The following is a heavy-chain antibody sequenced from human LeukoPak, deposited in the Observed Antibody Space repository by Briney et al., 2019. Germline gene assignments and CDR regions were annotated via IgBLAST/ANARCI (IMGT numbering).Heavy chain of an antibody. Sequence: KASETLSLTCTVSGGSISSSSYYWGWIRQPPGKGLEWIGSIYYSGSTYYNPSLKSRVTISVGTSKNQFSLKLSSVTAADTAVYYCARESPPDIVVVPAAMATDYWGQGTLVTVSS. D-gene: IGHD2-2*01. CDR2: IYYSGST. J-gene: IGHJ4*02. CDR3: ARESPPDIVVVPAAMATDY. CDR1: GGSISSSSYY. V-gene: IGHV4-39*02.